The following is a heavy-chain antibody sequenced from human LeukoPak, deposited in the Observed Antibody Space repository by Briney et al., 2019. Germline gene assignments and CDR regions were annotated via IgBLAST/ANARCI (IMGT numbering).Heavy chain of an antibody. CDR3: AREGIVRTYDQ. CDR1: GDSISSYY. Sequence: KPSENLSLTCTVSGDSISSYYWYWFRQPPGKELEWIACIYYSGITHYNPSLKSRVTISLDTSKNQFSLRLSSVTAADTAVYYCAREGIVRTYDQWGQGTLVTVSS. CDR2: IYYSGIT. V-gene: IGHV4-59*12. D-gene: IGHD2/OR15-2a*01. J-gene: IGHJ4*02.